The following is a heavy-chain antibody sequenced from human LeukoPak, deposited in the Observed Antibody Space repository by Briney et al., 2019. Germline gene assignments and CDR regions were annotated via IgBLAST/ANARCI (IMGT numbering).Heavy chain of an antibody. J-gene: IGHJ4*02. Sequence: GGSLRLSCAASVYTFSSYTMNWVRQAPGKGLEGVSYISSSSSTIYYEDSVKGRFTISRDNVKHSLYLQMDSLRAEDTAVYYCVRGRSGEYLIDSWGQGPLVTVS. CDR2: ISSSSSTI. CDR1: VYTFSSYT. D-gene: IGHD4-17*01. V-gene: IGHV3-48*04. CDR3: VRGRSGEYLIDS.